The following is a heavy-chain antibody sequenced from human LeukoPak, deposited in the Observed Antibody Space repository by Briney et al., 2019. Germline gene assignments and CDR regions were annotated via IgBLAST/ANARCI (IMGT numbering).Heavy chain of an antibody. V-gene: IGHV4-39*01. CDR2: NYYSGST. CDR1: GGSISSYY. D-gene: IGHD4-17*01. CDR3: ARTPTVTFFDY. J-gene: IGHJ4*02. Sequence: PSETLSLTCTVPGGSISSYYWGWIRQPPGKGLEWIWSNYYSGSTYYNPSLKSRVTISVDTSKNQFSLKLSSVTAADTAVYYCARTPTVTFFDYWGQGTLVTVSS.